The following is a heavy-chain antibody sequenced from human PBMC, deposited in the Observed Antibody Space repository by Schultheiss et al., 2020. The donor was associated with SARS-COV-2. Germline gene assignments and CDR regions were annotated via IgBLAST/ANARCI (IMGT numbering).Heavy chain of an antibody. CDR2: ISSTTSYNNI. Sequence: GESLKISCAASGFTFSSYSMNWVRQAPGKGLEWVSSISSTTSYNNIYYADSLKGRFTISRDDARNSVYLQMNGLRVEDTAIYYCARGRFFEWLSIDSWGQGTLVTVSS. J-gene: IGHJ4*02. V-gene: IGHV3-21*01. D-gene: IGHD3-3*01. CDR3: ARGRFFEWLSIDS. CDR1: GFTFSSYS.